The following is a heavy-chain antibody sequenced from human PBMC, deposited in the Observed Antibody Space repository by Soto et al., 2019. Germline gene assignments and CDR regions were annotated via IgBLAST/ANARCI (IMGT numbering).Heavy chain of an antibody. J-gene: IGHJ6*02. V-gene: IGHV3-23*01. CDR3: AKGRSYYYYYGVDV. CDR2: ITGSGGST. Sequence: GGSLRLSCAASGFTFSTYSMIWVRQAPGKGLEWVSVITGSGGSTYYADSVKGRFTIPRDNSKSTLYLQMNSLRAEDTALYYCAKGRSYYYYYGVDVWGQGTTVTVSS. CDR1: GFTFSTYS.